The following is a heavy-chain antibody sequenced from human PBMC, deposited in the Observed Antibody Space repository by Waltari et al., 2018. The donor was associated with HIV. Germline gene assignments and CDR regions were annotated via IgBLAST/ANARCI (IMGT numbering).Heavy chain of an antibody. V-gene: IGHV3-21*01. Sequence: EVQLVESGGGLVKPGGSLRLSCAASGFTFSSYSMNWVRQAPGKGLEWVSSISSSSSYIYYADSVKGRFTISRDNAKNSLYLQMNSLRAEDTAVYYCARGEGITIFGVPGGQGTLVTVSS. CDR1: GFTFSSYS. D-gene: IGHD3-3*01. CDR3: ARGEGITIFGVP. CDR2: ISSSSSYI. J-gene: IGHJ4*02.